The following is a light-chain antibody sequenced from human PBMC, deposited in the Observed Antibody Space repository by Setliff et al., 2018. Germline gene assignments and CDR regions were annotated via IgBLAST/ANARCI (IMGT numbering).Light chain of an antibody. CDR2: GNT. CDR3: QSYDSGLSGPNYV. Sequence: QSALTQPPSVSGAPGQRVTISCTGSSSNIGAGYDVHWYQQLPGTAPKLLIYGNTNRPSGVPDRFSGSKSGTSASLAITGLQAADEADYYCQSYDSGLSGPNYVFGTGTKVTV. V-gene: IGLV1-40*01. CDR1: SSNIGAGYD. J-gene: IGLJ1*01.